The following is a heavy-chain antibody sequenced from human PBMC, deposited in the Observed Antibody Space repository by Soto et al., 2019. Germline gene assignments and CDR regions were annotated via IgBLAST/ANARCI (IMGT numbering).Heavy chain of an antibody. CDR1: GYTFTSYG. CDR2: ISAYNGNT. D-gene: IGHD2-15*01. CDR3: ARDGVGRYCSGGSCYSSFY. V-gene: IGHV1-18*01. J-gene: IGHJ4*02. Sequence: ASVKVSCKASGYTFTSYGISWVRQAPGQGLEWMGWISAYNGNTNYAQKLQGRVTMTTDTSTSTAYMELRSLRSDDTAVYYCARDGVGRYCSGGSCYSSFYWGQGTLVTVSS.